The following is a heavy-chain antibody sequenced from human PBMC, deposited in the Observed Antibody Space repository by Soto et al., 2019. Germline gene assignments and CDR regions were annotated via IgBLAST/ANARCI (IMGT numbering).Heavy chain of an antibody. CDR1: GDSVSSNTAA. Sequence: SQTLSLTCAISGDSVSSNTAAWHWIRQSPSRGREWLGRTYFRSRWYNGYAVSVKSRITINADTSKNQFALHLNSLSPEDTAVYYCARDLVSGSGNYEFYMEAWGKATTVT. J-gene: IGHJ6*03. D-gene: IGHD3-3*01. V-gene: IGHV6-1*01. CDR3: ARDLVSGSGNYEFYMEA. CDR2: TYFRSRWYN.